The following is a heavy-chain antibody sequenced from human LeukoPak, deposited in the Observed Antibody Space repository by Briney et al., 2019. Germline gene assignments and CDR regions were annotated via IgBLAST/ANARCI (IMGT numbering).Heavy chain of an antibody. Sequence: PSETLSLPCTVSSGSISSSSYYWGWIRQPPGKGLEWIGSSYYSGSTYYNPSLKSRVTISVDTSKNQFSLKLSSVTAADTAVYFCARLVTINTVTTARYWYFDLWGRGTLVTVSS. CDR2: SYYSGST. CDR3: ARLVTINTVTTARYWYFDL. J-gene: IGHJ2*01. CDR1: SGSISSSSYY. D-gene: IGHD4-17*01. V-gene: IGHV4-39*01.